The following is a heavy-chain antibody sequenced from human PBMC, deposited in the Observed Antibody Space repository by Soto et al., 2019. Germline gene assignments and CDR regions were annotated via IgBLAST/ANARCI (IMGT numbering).Heavy chain of an antibody. CDR3: ARVRCGSTSCLRPDY. CDR1: GGSISSSCYY. J-gene: IGHJ1*01. CDR2: IYYSGNT. D-gene: IGHD2-2*01. Sequence: SETLSLTCTVSGGSISSSCYYWSWIRQHPGKGLEWIGYIYYSGNTHYNPSLRSRVIMSLITSKNQFSLKLNSVSAADTAVYYCARVRCGSTSCLRPDYWGQRTLVTVCS. V-gene: IGHV4-31*03.